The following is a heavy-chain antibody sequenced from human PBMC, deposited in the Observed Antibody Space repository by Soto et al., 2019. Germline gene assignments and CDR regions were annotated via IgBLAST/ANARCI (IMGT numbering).Heavy chain of an antibody. V-gene: IGHV3-30*18. D-gene: IGHD4-4*01. CDR1: GFSFSSYG. Sequence: PGGSLRLSCAASGFSFSSYGMHWVRQAPGKGLERVAVISYDGSNKYYADSVKGRFTISRDNSKNTLYLQMNSLRAEDTAVYYCAKNLGLQDYYYYGMDVWGQGTTVTVSS. J-gene: IGHJ6*02. CDR3: AKNLGLQDYYYYGMDV. CDR2: ISYDGSNK.